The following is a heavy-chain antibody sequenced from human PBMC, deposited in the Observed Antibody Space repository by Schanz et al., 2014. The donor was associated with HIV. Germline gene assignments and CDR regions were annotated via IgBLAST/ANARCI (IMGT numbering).Heavy chain of an antibody. D-gene: IGHD3-10*01. Sequence: EVQLVESGGGLIQPGGSRRLSCAASGFTFRDSVVSWVRQAPGKGLEWIASISSTSTYRFYAGSVKGRFTISRDNSEDTLYLQMNSLGVDDSAIYYCVKRGSEASSNTWFADSWGQGTLVTVSS. J-gene: IGHJ4*02. V-gene: IGHV3-23*04. CDR1: GFTFRDSV. CDR3: VKRGSEASSNTWFADS. CDR2: ISSTSTYR.